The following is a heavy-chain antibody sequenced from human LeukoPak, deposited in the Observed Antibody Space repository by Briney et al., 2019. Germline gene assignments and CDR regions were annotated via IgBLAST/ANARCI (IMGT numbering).Heavy chain of an antibody. CDR2: IYSGGST. CDR1: GFTVSSNY. J-gene: IGHJ6*02. CDR3: ARGSGGYYDSGRRYYYGMDV. V-gene: IGHV3-66*01. Sequence: PGGSLRLSCAASGFTVSSNYMSWVRQAPGKGLEWVSVIYSGGSTYHADSVKGRFTISRDNSKNTLYLQMNSLRVEDTAVYYCARGSGGYYDSGRRYYYGMDVWGQGTTVTVSS. D-gene: IGHD3-22*01.